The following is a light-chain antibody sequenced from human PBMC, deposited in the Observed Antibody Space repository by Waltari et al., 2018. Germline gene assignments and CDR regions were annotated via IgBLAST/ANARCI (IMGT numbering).Light chain of an antibody. CDR1: SSNLGSNA. J-gene: IGLJ2*01. V-gene: IGLV1-44*01. CDR2: SND. Sequence: QSVLTHSPSASGTPGQRVTISCSGSSSNLGSNAVNWYRQLPGTAPKLLIFSNDRRPSGVPDRFSGSKSGTSASLAISGLQSEDEADYYCAAWDDSLNGVVFGGGTKLTVL. CDR3: AAWDDSLNGVV.